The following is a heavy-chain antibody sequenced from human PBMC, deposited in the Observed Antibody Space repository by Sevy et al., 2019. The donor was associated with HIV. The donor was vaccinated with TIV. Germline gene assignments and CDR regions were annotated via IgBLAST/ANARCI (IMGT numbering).Heavy chain of an antibody. J-gene: IGHJ1*01. D-gene: IGHD6-19*01. V-gene: IGHV3-30*18. CDR3: AKDWIAVAGTGGGFQGYFQH. CDR2: ISYDGSNK. CDR1: GFTFSSYG. Sequence: GGSLRLSCAASGFTFSSYGMHRVRQAPGKGLEWVAVISYDGSNKYYADSVKGRFTISRDNSKNTLYLQMNSLRAEDTAVYYCAKDWIAVAGTGGGFQGYFQHWGQGTLVTVSS.